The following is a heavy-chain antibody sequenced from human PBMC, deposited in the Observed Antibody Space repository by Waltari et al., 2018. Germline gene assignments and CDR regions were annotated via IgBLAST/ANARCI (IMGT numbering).Heavy chain of an antibody. D-gene: IGHD3-22*01. J-gene: IGHJ4*02. CDR2: IYTSGST. CDR3: ARGYDSSGYSDY. Sequence: QVQLQESGPGLVKPSQTLSLTCTVSGGSISNGSYYWSWIRQPAGKGLEWIGRIYTSGSTNYNPSRKSRVTISVDTSKNQFSLKLSSVTAADTAVYYCARGYDSSGYSDYWGQGTLVTVSS. V-gene: IGHV4-61*02. CDR1: GGSISNGSYY.